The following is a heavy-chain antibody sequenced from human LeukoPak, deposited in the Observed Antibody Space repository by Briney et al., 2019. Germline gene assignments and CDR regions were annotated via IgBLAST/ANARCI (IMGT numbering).Heavy chain of an antibody. V-gene: IGHV3-23*01. D-gene: IGHD4-17*01. CDR2: ISGSGVST. J-gene: IGHJ4*02. Sequence: GGSLRLSCAASRFTFGAYAMTWVRQAPGKGLEWVSGISGSGVSTYYADSVKGRFTISRDNSKNTVFLQMGSLSPEDTATYYCAKGDAHGDYFYFDNWGQGTLVTVSS. CDR1: RFTFGAYA. CDR3: AKGDAHGDYFYFDN.